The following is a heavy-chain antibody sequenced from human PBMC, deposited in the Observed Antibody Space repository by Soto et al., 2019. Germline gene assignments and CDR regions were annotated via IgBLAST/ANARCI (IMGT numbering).Heavy chain of an antibody. V-gene: IGHV3-30*18. CDR3: AKDLTDSGFDY. J-gene: IGHJ4*02. CDR1: GFTFSSYG. CDR2: ISYDGTNK. D-gene: IGHD3-10*01. Sequence: QVQLVESGGGVVQPGRSLRLSCAASGFTFSSYGMHWVRQALGKGLEWVAVISYDGTNKYYGDSVKGRFTISRDNSKNTLYLQMNSLRTEDTAVYYCAKDLTDSGFDYWGQGTLVTVSS.